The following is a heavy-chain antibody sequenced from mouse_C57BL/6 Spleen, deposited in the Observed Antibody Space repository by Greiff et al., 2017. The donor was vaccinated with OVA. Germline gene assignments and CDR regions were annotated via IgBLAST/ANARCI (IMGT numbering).Heavy chain of an antibody. CDR2: INYDGSST. CDR1: GFTFSDYY. CDR3: ARAPITTVVATGYFDV. D-gene: IGHD1-1*01. Sequence: EVKLMESEGGLVQPGSSMKLSCTASGFTFSDYYMAWVRQVPEKGLEWVANINYDGSSTYSLDSLKSRFIISSATAKNILYLQMSSLKSEDTATYYCARAPITTVVATGYFDVWGTGTTVTVSS. J-gene: IGHJ1*03. V-gene: IGHV5-16*01.